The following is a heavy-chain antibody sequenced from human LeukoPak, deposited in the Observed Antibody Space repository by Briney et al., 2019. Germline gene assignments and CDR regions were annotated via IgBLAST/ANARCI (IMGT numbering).Heavy chain of an antibody. J-gene: IGHJ6*03. V-gene: IGHV3-23*01. CDR2: ISGSGGTT. CDR3: ARGGRGEVRGVTRSYYYYYYMDV. D-gene: IGHD3-10*01. Sequence: GGSLRLSCAASGFTFSRYAMSWVRQAPGKGLEWVSVISGSGGTTYYADSVRGRFTISRDNSKNTLYLQMNSLRAEDTAVYYCARGGRGEVRGVTRSYYYYYYMDVWGKGTTVTISS. CDR1: GFTFSRYA.